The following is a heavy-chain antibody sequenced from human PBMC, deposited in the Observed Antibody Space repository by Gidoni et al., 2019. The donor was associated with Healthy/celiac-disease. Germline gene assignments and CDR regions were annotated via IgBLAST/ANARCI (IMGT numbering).Heavy chain of an antibody. J-gene: IGHJ3*02. CDR2: IFSNDEK. Sequence: QVTLKESGPVLVKPTETLTLTCTVSGFSPSNARMGVSWIRQPPGKALEWLAHIFSNDEKSYSTSLKSRLTISKDTSKSQVVLTMTNMDPVNTATYYCARPYYYDNPGAFDIWGQGTMVTVSS. CDR3: ARPYYYDNPGAFDI. D-gene: IGHD3-22*01. CDR1: GFSPSNARMG. V-gene: IGHV2-26*01.